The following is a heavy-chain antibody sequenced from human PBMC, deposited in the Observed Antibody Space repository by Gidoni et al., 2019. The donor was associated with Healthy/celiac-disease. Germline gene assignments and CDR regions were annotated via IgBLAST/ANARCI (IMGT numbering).Heavy chain of an antibody. Sequence: QVQLQESGPGLVKPSETLSLTCTVSGGSISSYSWSWIRQPPGKGLEWIGYIYYSGSTNYNPSLKSRVTISVDTSKNQFSLKLSSVTAADTAVYYCARARQEMATIGFWSYWYFDLWGRGTLVTVSS. V-gene: IGHV4-59*01. CDR3: ARARQEMATIGFWSYWYFDL. CDR1: GGSISSYS. J-gene: IGHJ2*01. D-gene: IGHD5-12*01. CDR2: IYYSGST.